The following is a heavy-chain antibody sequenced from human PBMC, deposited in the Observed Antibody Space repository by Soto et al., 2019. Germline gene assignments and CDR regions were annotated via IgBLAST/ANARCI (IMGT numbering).Heavy chain of an antibody. J-gene: IGHJ5*02. V-gene: IGHV1-2*02. D-gene: IGHD6-13*01. CDR1: GYTFTGYY. Sequence: SVKVSCKASGYTFTGYYMHWVRQAPVQGLEWMGWINPNSGGTNYAQKFQGRVTMTRDTSISTAYMELSRLRSDDTAVYYCARGPPYSSSWYNWFDPWGQGTLVTVSS. CDR3: ARGPPYSSSWYNWFDP. CDR2: INPNSGGT.